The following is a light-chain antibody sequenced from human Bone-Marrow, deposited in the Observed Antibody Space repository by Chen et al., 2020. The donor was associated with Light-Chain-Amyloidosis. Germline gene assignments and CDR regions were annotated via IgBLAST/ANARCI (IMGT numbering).Light chain of an antibody. Sequence: QSVLTPPPSVSAAPGQKVTISCFGSSSNIGNNYVSWYQPLPGTAPKLLIYDNNKRPSGIPDRFSGSKSGTSATLGITGLQTGDEADYYCGTWDSSLSAVVFGGGTKLTVL. CDR3: GTWDSSLSAVV. V-gene: IGLV1-51*01. CDR2: DNN. J-gene: IGLJ2*01. CDR1: SSNIGNNY.